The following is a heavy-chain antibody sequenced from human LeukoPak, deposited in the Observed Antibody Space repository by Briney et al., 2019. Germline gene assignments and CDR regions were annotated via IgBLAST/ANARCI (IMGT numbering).Heavy chain of an antibody. CDR3: AKADGFGVAGTADY. D-gene: IGHD6-19*01. Sequence: GGSLRLSCAASGFTFYDYAMHWVRQAPGKGQEWVSGISWNSGSIGYADSVKGRFTISRDNAKNSLYLQMNSLRAEDTALYYCAKADGFGVAGTADYWGQGTLVTVSS. CDR2: ISWNSGSI. V-gene: IGHV3-9*01. J-gene: IGHJ4*02. CDR1: GFTFYDYA.